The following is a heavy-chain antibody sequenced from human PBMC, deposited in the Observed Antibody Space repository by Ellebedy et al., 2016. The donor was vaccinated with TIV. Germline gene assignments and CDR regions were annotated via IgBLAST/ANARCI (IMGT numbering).Heavy chain of an antibody. CDR2: IIPIFGTA. CDR3: ASGKDDSSGYYYTPFDY. J-gene: IGHJ4*02. Sequence: SVKVSXXASGGTFSSYAISWVRQAPGQGLEWMGGIIPIFGTANYAQKFQGRVTITADESTSTAYMELSSLRSEDTAVYYCASGKDDSSGYYYTPFDYWGQGTLVTVSS. D-gene: IGHD3-22*01. V-gene: IGHV1-69*13. CDR1: GGTFSSYA.